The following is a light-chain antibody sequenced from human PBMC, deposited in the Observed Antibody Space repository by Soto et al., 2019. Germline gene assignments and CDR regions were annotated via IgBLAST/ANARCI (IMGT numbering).Light chain of an antibody. CDR2: DVT. J-gene: IGLJ2*01. Sequence: QSALTQPRSVSGSPGQSVTISCTGASSDVGAYNYVSWYQQHPGKAPKLLIYDVTTRPSGVPDRFSGSKSGNTASLTISGLQADAEADYYCCSCAGTYTLVLFGGGTKLTVL. CDR3: CSCAGTYTLVL. V-gene: IGLV2-11*01. CDR1: SSDVGAYNY.